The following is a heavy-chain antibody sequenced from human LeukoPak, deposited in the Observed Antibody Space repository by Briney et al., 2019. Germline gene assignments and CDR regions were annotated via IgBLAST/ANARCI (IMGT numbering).Heavy chain of an antibody. Sequence: PSETLSLTCTVSGGSISSSSYYWGWIRQPPGKGLEWIGYIFYSGSTNYNPSLKSRVTLSVDTSKNQFSLKLSSVTAADTAVYYCARDRRISVLHYFDYWGQGTLVTVSS. V-gene: IGHV4-61*05. J-gene: IGHJ4*02. CDR3: ARDRRISVLHYFDY. D-gene: IGHD2/OR15-2a*01. CDR2: IFYSGST. CDR1: GGSISSSSYY.